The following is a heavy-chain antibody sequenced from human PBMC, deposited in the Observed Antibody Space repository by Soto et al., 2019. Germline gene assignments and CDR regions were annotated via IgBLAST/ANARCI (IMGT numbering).Heavy chain of an antibody. D-gene: IGHD3-9*01. Sequence: SETLSLTCTVSGDSISSDYYHWTWIRQSPGEGLEWIGSIHYSGSILYNPSFKSRVTISVDTSKNQFSLKLSSVTAADTAVYYCAGIRYFDWLFPGNFDYWGQGTLVTVSS. CDR1: GDSISSDYYH. V-gene: IGHV4-39*01. CDR2: IHYSGSI. CDR3: AGIRYFDWLFPGNFDY. J-gene: IGHJ4*02.